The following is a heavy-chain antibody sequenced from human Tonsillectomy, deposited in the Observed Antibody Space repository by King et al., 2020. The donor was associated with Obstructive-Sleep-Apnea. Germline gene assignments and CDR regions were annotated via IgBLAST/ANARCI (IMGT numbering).Heavy chain of an antibody. CDR2: ISYDGNNE. J-gene: IGHJ4*02. V-gene: IGHV3-30*04. CDR1: GFTFSRYT. CDR3: ARVLGATMGFDY. D-gene: IGHD1-26*01. Sequence: QLVQSGGGVVQPGRSLRLSCAASGFTFSRYTIQWVRQAPGKGLEWVALISYDGNNEYYAESVKGRFSLSRDNSKNTVSLQMNSLRAEDTAVYYCARVLGATMGFDYWGQGTLDTVSS.